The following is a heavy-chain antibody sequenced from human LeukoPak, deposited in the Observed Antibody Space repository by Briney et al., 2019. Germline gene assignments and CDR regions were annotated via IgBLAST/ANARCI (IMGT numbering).Heavy chain of an antibody. D-gene: IGHD4-11*01. CDR1: GFTFTSYA. J-gene: IGHJ4*02. Sequence: GGSLRLSCAASGFTFTSYAMSWVRQGPGKGLEWLSVVSHNGVNRYYADSVRGRLSISRDNSKNTVHLQMNSLRADDTAVYYYAKHITVAGTSRYLDHWGQGTLLTVSS. CDR2: VSHNGVNR. CDR3: AKHITVAGTSRYLDH. V-gene: IGHV3-23*01.